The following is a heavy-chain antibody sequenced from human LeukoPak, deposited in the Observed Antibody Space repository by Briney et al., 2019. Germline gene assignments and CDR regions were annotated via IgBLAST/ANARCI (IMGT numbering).Heavy chain of an antibody. CDR1: GGSISSYY. CDR3: ARGGSGISNAFDI. J-gene: IGHJ3*02. Sequence: SETLSLTCRASGGSISSYYWSWIRQPPGKGLEWIGYLYYSGSTNSNPSLKSRVTMSVDTSKNQFSLKLRSVTAADTAVYYCARGGSGISNAFDIWGQGTMVTVSS. D-gene: IGHD3-10*01. CDR2: LYYSGST. V-gene: IGHV4-59*01.